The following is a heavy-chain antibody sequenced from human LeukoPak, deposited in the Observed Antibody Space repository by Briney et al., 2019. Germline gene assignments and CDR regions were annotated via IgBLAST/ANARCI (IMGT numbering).Heavy chain of an antibody. CDR1: GYIFTSYY. Sequence: VASVKVSCKASGYIFTSYYMHWVRQAPGQGLEWMGIINPSGGNTNYAQEFQGRVTMTRDTSTSTVYMELSSLRSEDTAVYYCARGAKRWLQFKTSAGFDYWGQGTLLTVSS. CDR2: INPSGGNT. D-gene: IGHD5-24*01. V-gene: IGHV1-46*01. CDR3: ARGAKRWLQFKTSAGFDY. J-gene: IGHJ4*02.